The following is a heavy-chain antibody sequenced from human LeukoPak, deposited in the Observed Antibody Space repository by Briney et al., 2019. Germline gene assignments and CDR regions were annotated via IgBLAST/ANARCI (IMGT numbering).Heavy chain of an antibody. Sequence: GGSLRLSCAASGFTFSSHSMNWVRQAPGKALEWVSSITSSGAYIFYADSVKGRFTISRDNAKDSLYLQMNSLGPEDTAVYYCARDPYSGNYGNYYYYYMDVWGKGTTVTISS. V-gene: IGHV3-21*01. CDR2: ITSSGAYI. D-gene: IGHD1-26*01. CDR3: ARDPYSGNYGNYYYYYMDV. CDR1: GFTFSSHS. J-gene: IGHJ6*03.